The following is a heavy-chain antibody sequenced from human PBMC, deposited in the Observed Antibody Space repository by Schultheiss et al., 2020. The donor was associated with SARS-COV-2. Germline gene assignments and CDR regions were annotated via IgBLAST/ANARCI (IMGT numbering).Heavy chain of an antibody. CDR3: ARGTTGTTNWFDP. V-gene: IGHV4-39*07. CDR2: INHSGST. CDR1: GGSISSSSYY. J-gene: IGHJ5*02. Sequence: SETLSLTCTVSGGSISSSSYYWGWIRQPPGKGLEWIGEINHSGSTNYNPSLKSRVTISVDTSKNQFSLKLASVTAADTAVYYCARGTTGTTNWFDPWGQGTLVTVSS. D-gene: IGHD1-1*01.